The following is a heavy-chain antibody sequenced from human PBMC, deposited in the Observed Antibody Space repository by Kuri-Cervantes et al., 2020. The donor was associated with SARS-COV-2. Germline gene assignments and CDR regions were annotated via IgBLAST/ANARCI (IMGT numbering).Heavy chain of an antibody. CDR3: ASYDDYNYYFDY. V-gene: IGHV3-74*01. J-gene: IGHJ4*02. CDR2: INSDGSST. Sequence: GESLKISCAASGFTFSSYWMHWVRQAPGKGLVWVSRINSDGSSTSYADSVKGRFTISRDNAKNSLYLQMNSLRAEDTAVYYCASYDDYNYYFDYWGQGTLVTVSS. D-gene: IGHD3-3*01. CDR1: GFTFSSYW.